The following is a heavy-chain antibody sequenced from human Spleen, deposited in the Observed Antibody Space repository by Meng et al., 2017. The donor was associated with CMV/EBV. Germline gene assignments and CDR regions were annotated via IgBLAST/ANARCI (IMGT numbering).Heavy chain of an antibody. CDR1: GESFSGHY. D-gene: IGHD3-22*01. J-gene: IGHJ3*02. V-gene: IGHV4-34*01. Sequence: SETLSLTCAVYGESFSGHYWSWIRQPPGKGLEWIGEIYYTGSNNYNPSLKSRLTLSVDTSKNQFSLKLSSVTAADTAIYYCATHYDSSGYRTFDIWGQGTMVTVSS. CDR3: ATHYDSSGYRTFDI. CDR2: IYYTGSN.